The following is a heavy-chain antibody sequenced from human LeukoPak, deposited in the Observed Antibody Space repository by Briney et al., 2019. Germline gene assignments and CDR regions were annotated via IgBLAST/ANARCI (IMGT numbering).Heavy chain of an antibody. D-gene: IGHD6-13*01. CDR1: GFTFSMYW. CDR3: ARDERIGSWRVSYFNY. CDR2: IKQDGSEK. Sequence: PGRSLRLSCAASGFTFSMYWMSWVRQAPGKGLEWVANIKQDGSEKYYVDSVKGRFTISRDNAKNSLYLQMNSLRAEDTAVYYCARDERIGSWRVSYFNYWGQGTLVTVSS. J-gene: IGHJ4*02. V-gene: IGHV3-7*01.